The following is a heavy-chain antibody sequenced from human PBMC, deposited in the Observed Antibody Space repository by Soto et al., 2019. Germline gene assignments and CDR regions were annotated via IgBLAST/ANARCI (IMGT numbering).Heavy chain of an antibody. CDR1: GGTFSSYA. CDR3: ARVGKYCSGGSCYAPDDAFDI. D-gene: IGHD2-15*01. V-gene: IGHV1-69*01. Sequence: QVQLVQSGAEVKKPGSSVKVSCKASGGTFSSYAISWVRQAPGQGLEWMGGIIPIFDTANYAQKFQGRVTITADESTSTAYMELSSLRSGDTAVYYCARVGKYCSGGSCYAPDDAFDIWGQGTMVTVSS. CDR2: IIPIFDTA. J-gene: IGHJ3*02.